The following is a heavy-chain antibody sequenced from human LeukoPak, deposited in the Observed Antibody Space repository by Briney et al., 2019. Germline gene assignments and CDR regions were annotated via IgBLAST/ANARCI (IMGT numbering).Heavy chain of an antibody. CDR1: RFTFSSYG. V-gene: IGHV3-30*02. Sequence: GGSLRLSCAASRFTFSSYGTHWVRQAPGKGLEWVAYIQYDGSNAQYADSVKGRFSISRDSSKNILYLQMNSLRAEDTAVYYCAKDRCSNGVGCYYYYMDVWGKGTTVTISS. CDR3: AKDRCSNGVGCYYYYMDV. CDR2: IQYDGSNA. D-gene: IGHD2-8*01. J-gene: IGHJ6*03.